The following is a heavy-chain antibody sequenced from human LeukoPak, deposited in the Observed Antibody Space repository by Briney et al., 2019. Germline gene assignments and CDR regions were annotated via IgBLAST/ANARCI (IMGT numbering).Heavy chain of an antibody. V-gene: IGHV1-8*01. CDR2: MNPNSGNT. J-gene: IGHJ4*02. CDR3: AKDFDYVWGSSEYYFDY. Sequence: GASVKVSCKASGYTFTSYDINWVRQATGQGLEWMGWMNPNSGNTGYAQKFQGRVTMTRNTSISTAYMELGSLRSEDTAVYYCAKDFDYVWGSSEYYFDYWGQGTLVTVSS. D-gene: IGHD3-16*01. CDR1: GYTFTSYD.